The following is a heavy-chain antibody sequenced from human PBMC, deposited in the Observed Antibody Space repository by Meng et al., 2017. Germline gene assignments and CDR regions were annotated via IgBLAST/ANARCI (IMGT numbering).Heavy chain of an antibody. CDR3: ARAGIAVAGPDY. CDR2: ISVYNGNT. D-gene: IGHD6-19*01. CDR1: GDTFTRHG. Sequence: QGQVLGSGAVATQPGASVKGSCKAAGDTFTRHGISWVRHAPGKGLEWMGWISVYNGNTNYAQKLQGRVTMTTDTSTSTAYMELRSLRSDDTTVYYCARAGIAVAGPDYWGQGTLVTVSS. J-gene: IGHJ4*02. V-gene: IGHV1-18*01.